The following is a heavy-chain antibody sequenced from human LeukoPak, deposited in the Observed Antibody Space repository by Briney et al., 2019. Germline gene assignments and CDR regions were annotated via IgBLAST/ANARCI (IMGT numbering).Heavy chain of an antibody. J-gene: IGHJ4*02. V-gene: IGHV1-2*02. CDR1: GYTFTGYY. CDR2: INPNSGGT. CDR3: ARGRYCSGGSCYFDY. D-gene: IGHD2-15*01. Sequence: ASVKVSCKASGYTFTGYYMRWVRQAPGQGLEWMGWINPNSGGTNYAQQFQGRVTMTRDTSISTAYMELSRLRSDDTAVYYCARGRYCSGGSCYFDYWGQGTLVTVSS.